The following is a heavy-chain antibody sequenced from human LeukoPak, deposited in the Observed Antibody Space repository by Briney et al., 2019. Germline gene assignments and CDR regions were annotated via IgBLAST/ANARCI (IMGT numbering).Heavy chain of an antibody. CDR3: AKDSHATVAGNYFDY. CDR1: GFTFTKYA. Sequence: GGTLRLSCAASGFTFTKYAMSWVRQAAGKGLEWVSAIGGSGTKTFYAESVKGRFTISRDNAKNSLYLQMNSLRAEDTAVYYCAKDSHATVAGNYFDYWGQGTLVTVSS. CDR2: IGGSGTKT. J-gene: IGHJ4*02. D-gene: IGHD6-19*01. V-gene: IGHV3-23*01.